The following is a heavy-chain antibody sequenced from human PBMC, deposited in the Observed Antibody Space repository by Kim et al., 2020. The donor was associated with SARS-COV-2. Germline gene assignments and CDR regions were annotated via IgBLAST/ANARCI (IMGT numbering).Heavy chain of an antibody. CDR1: GFTFSNAW. V-gene: IGHV3-15*01. Sequence: GGSLRLSCAASGFTFSNAWMSWVRQAPGKGLEWVGRIKSKTDGGTTDYAAPVKGRFTISRDDSKNTLYLQMNSLKTEDTAVYYCTADGAAAGTAVYYYGMDVWGQGTTVTVSS. D-gene: IGHD6-13*01. CDR3: TADGAAAGTAVYYYGMDV. CDR2: IKSKTDGGTT. J-gene: IGHJ6*02.